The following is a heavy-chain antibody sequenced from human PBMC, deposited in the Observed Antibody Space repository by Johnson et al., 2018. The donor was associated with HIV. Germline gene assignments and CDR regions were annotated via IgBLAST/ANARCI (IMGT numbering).Heavy chain of an antibody. J-gene: IGHJ3*01. CDR2: IKEDGREK. CDR3: ARDSWPSSPDAFDL. CDR1: GFNFDDYA. Sequence: VQLVESGGGVVRPGGSLRLSCAASGFNFDDYAMSWVRQVPGKGLEWVANIKEDGREKYYVDSVKGRFTISRDNAKNSLYLQMNSLRAEDTAVYYCARDSWPSSPDAFDLWGQGTMVTVSS. V-gene: IGHV3-7*03.